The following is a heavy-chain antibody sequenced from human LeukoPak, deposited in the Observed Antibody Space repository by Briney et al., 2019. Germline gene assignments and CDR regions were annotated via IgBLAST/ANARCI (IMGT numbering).Heavy chain of an antibody. CDR2: ISSSSDVT. CDR3: AKDAGIYYGWFDP. CDR1: GFTFTTYA. D-gene: IGHD1-26*01. Sequence: PGGSLRLSCAASGFTFTTYAMSWVRQAPGKGLEWVSRISSSSDVTHYADSVRGRFTISRDNSQNTPYLHMNSLRSEDTAVYYCAKDAGIYYGWFDPWGQGTLVTVSS. V-gene: IGHV3-23*01. J-gene: IGHJ5*02.